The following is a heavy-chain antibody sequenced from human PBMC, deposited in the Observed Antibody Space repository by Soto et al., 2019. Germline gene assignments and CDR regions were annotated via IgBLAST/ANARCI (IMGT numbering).Heavy chain of an antibody. D-gene: IGHD1-1*01. CDR3: ARELERVFDY. CDR2: IAYDGRNK. J-gene: IGHJ4*02. Sequence: GGSLRLSCSASGFTFSRYAMHWVRQAPGKGLEWVAVIAYDGRNKYYADSVKGRFTISRDNSTNTLYLQMNSLRIEDTAVYYCARELERVFDYWGQGTLVTVSS. CDR1: GFTFSRYA. V-gene: IGHV3-30*04.